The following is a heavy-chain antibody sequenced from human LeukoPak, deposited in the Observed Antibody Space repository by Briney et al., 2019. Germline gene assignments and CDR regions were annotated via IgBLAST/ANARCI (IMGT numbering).Heavy chain of an antibody. D-gene: IGHD2-15*01. V-gene: IGHV3-21*01. CDR2: ISSSICYI. CDR1: GFTFSSYA. CDR3: ARDRYSGCSGGSCYPLDY. Sequence: GGSLTLSCAASGFTFSSYAMSWVRQAPGNGLEWVSSISSSICYIYYADSVNGRFTFSRDNAKNSLYLQMNSLRAEDRAVYYCARDRYSGCSGGSCYPLDYWGQGTLVTVSS. J-gene: IGHJ4*02.